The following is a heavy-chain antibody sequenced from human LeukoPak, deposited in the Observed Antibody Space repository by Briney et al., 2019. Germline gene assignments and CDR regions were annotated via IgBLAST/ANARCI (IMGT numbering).Heavy chain of an antibody. D-gene: IGHD3-22*01. CDR3: ARGGSAYYDSSGFDY. CDR2: IYYSGST. Sequence: SETLSLTCTVPGGSISSYYWSWIRQPPGKGLEWIGYIYYSGSTNYNPSLKSRVTISVDTSKNQFSLKLSSVTAADTAVYYCARGGSAYYDSSGFDYWGQGTLVTVSS. V-gene: IGHV4-59*01. J-gene: IGHJ4*02. CDR1: GGSISSYY.